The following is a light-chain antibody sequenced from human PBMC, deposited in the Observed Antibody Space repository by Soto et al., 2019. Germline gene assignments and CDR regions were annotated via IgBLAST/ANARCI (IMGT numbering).Light chain of an antibody. V-gene: IGKV1-5*03. Sequence: DIQITQSPSTLSASVGDIVTITCRASQSISSWLAWYQQKPGKAPKLLIYKASSLESGVPSRFSGSGSGTEFTLTISSLQPDDFATYYCQQYNSYSPWTFGQGTKVDI. CDR1: QSISSW. CDR2: KAS. J-gene: IGKJ1*01. CDR3: QQYNSYSPWT.